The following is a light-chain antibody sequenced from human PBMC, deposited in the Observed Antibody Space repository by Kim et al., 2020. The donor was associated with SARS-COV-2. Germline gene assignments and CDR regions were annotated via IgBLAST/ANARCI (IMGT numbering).Light chain of an antibody. CDR3: SSYAGSNNWRV. CDR1: SSAFGGYND. CDR2: EVS. Sequence: QPVTISCSGTSSAFGGYNDVSWYQQHPGKAPQLMIYEVSKRPSGVPDRFSGSKSGNTASLTVSGLQAEDEADYYCSSYAGSNNWRVFGGGTQLTVL. V-gene: IGLV2-8*01. J-gene: IGLJ3*02.